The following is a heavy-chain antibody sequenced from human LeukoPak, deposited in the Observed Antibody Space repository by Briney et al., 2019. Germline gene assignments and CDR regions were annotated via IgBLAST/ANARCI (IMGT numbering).Heavy chain of an antibody. Sequence: GSLRLSFAASGFTFKRYCMHWVRQAPGKGLGGGAFLRDDGINNYYADSVKGRFTISRDNSKNTLYLQMNSLRDEDTAVYYCANLNFYYDFWSGYYPPFDYWGQGTLVTVSS. V-gene: IGHV3-30*02. CDR3: ANLNFYYDFWSGYYPPFDY. CDR2: LRDDGINN. J-gene: IGHJ4*02. CDR1: GFTFKRYC. D-gene: IGHD3-3*01.